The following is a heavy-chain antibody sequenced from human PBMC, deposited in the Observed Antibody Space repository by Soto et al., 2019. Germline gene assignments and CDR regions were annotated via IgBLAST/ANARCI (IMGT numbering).Heavy chain of an antibody. D-gene: IGHD6-13*01. CDR2: IYGTGNT. J-gene: IGHJ6*02. CDR1: GGSITSSFY. Sequence: QLQLQESGPGLLKPSETLTLCCSVSGGSITSSFYWGWIRQPPGKGLEWIGSIYGTGNTYYNPSLKGRVTISADTSKNQFSLNLISVTAADTAVYYCRSSSRYSTDVWGQGATVTVSS. CDR3: RSSSRYSTDV. V-gene: IGHV4-39*01.